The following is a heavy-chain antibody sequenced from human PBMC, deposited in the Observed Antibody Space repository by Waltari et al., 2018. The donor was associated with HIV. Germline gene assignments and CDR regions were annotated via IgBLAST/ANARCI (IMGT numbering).Heavy chain of an antibody. V-gene: IGHV3-23*01. D-gene: IGHD3-22*01. CDR1: GFTFSSYA. CDR2: LSGSGAST. Sequence: GSLRLSCAASGFTFSSYAMSWVRQAPGKGLEWVSALSGSGASTYYADSVKGRFTISRDNSKNTLYPQMNRLRADDTAVYYCAKDSNYDSSGPIDYWGQGTLVTVSS. CDR3: AKDSNYDSSGPIDY. J-gene: IGHJ4*02.